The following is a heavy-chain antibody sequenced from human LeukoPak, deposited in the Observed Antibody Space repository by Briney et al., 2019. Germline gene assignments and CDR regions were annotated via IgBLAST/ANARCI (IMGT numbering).Heavy chain of an antibody. CDR1: GGTFSSYA. CDR2: IIPIFGTA. D-gene: IGHD1-26*01. Sequence: ASVKVSCKASGGTFSSYAISWVRQAPGQGLEWMGGIIPIFGTANYAQKFQGRVTITTDESTSTAYMELSSLRSEDTAVYYCARDGQSGSYPYFDYWGQGTLVTVSS. V-gene: IGHV1-69*05. CDR3: ARDGQSGSYPYFDY. J-gene: IGHJ4*02.